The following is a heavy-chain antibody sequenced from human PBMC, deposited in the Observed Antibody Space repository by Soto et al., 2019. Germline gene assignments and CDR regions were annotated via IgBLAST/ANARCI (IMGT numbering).Heavy chain of an antibody. CDR2: IYYSGST. V-gene: IGHV4-39*01. J-gene: IGHJ6*03. CDR3: ARATNYFYYYMDV. D-gene: IGHD4-17*01. Sequence: SETLSLTCSASGGSISSSSYYWGWIRQPPGKGLEWIGNIYYSGSTYYNPSLKSRVTISVDTSKNQFSLKLSSVTAADTAVYYCARATNYFYYYMDVWGKGTSVTVSS. CDR1: GGSISSSSYY.